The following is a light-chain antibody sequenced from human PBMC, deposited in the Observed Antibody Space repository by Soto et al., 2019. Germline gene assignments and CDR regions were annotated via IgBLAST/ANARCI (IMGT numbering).Light chain of an antibody. J-gene: IGKJ2*01. CDR1: QTIDNT. CDR3: QHSNYRPYT. Sequence: SLGARSGLSGTASQTIDNTLAWYQRKPGQAPRLLIYDASTRATGVPARFSGSGSGTDLTLTISSLPSEDFAVYYCQHSNYRPYTFGQGTK. CDR2: DAS. V-gene: IGKV3-15*01.